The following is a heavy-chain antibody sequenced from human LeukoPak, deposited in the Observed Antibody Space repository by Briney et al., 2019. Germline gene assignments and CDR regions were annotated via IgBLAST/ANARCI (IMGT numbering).Heavy chain of an antibody. V-gene: IGHV1-69*05. CDR3: ASASTYSSSSARALNFDY. D-gene: IGHD6-6*01. Sequence: SVKVSCKASGGTFSSYAISWVRQAPGQGLEWMGGIIPIFGTANYAQKFQGRVTITTDESTSTAYMGLSSLRSEDTAVYYCASASTYSSSSARALNFDYWGQGTLVTVSS. CDR1: GGTFSSYA. J-gene: IGHJ4*02. CDR2: IIPIFGTA.